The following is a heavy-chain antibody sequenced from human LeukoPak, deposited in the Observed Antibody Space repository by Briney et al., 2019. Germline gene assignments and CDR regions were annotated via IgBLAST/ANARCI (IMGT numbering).Heavy chain of an antibody. Sequence: GGSLRLSCAASGFTFSSYGMHWVRQAPGKGLEWVAFIRYDGSNKYYADSVKGRFTISRDNSKNTLYLQVNSLRAEDTAVYYCAKDRPYYGSGSYGIFDYWGQGTLVTVSS. J-gene: IGHJ4*02. CDR1: GFTFSSYG. CDR3: AKDRPYYGSGSYGIFDY. CDR2: IRYDGSNK. D-gene: IGHD3-10*01. V-gene: IGHV3-30*02.